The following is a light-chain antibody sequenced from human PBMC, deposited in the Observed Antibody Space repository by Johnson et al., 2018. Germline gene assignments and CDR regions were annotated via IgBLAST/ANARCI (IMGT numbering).Light chain of an antibody. Sequence: QSVLTQPPSVSAAPGQKVTISCSGSSSNIGNNYVSWYQQLPGTAPKLLIYENNKRPSGIPDRFSGSKSGTSATLGITGLQTGDAADYYCGTWDSSLSAGKGIGTGTKVTV. CDR3: GTWDSSLSAGKG. CDR1: SSNIGNNY. CDR2: ENN. V-gene: IGLV1-51*02. J-gene: IGLJ1*01.